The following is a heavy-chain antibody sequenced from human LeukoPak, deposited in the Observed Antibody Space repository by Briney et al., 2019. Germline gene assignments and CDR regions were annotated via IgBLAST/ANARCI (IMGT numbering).Heavy chain of an antibody. CDR2: IYYSGST. CDR1: GGSISPYY. CDR3: ARDRWLGY. V-gene: IGHV4-59*01. Sequence: SETLSLTCIVSGGSISPYYWNWIRQPPGKGLEWIGYIYYSGSTNYNPSLKSRVTISVDTSKNQFSLKLASVTTADTAVYYCARDRWLGYWGQGTLVTVSS. D-gene: IGHD5-12*01. J-gene: IGHJ4*02.